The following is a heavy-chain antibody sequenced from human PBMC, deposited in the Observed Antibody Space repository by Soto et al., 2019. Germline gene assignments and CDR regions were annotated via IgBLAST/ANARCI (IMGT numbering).Heavy chain of an antibody. CDR3: ARGGGSTKVDY. D-gene: IGHD2-2*01. CDR2: TSNSGST. V-gene: IGHV4-31*03. Sequence: QVQLQESGPGLVQPSQTLSLTCTVSGGSITSSGYYWSWIRQHPGEGLEWIGFTSNSGSTSYNPSLKSRVTISVDTSSNQFSLNLKSVTAADTAVYYCARGGGSTKVDYWGQGTLVTVSP. J-gene: IGHJ4*02. CDR1: GGSITSSGYY.